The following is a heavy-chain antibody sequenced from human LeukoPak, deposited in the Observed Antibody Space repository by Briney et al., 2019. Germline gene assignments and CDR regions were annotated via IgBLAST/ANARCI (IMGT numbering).Heavy chain of an antibody. CDR1: GGTFSSYA. J-gene: IGHJ6*03. CDR2: IIPIFGTG. Sequence: ASVKVSCKASGGTFSSYAISWVRQAPGQGLEWMGRIIPIFGTGNYGQKFQGRVPITTDEFTSTAYMELGSLRSEDTAVYYCARGGKWTATGLYYYYMDVWGKGTTVTVSS. D-gene: IGHD4-23*01. V-gene: IGHV1-69*05. CDR3: ARGGKWTATGLYYYYMDV.